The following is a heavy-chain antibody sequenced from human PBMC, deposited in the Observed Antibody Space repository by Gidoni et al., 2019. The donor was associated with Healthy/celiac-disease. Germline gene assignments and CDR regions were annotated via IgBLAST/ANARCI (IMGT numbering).Heavy chain of an antibody. CDR2: ISGSGGST. J-gene: IGHJ4*02. CDR1: GFTFSSYA. Sequence: EVQLLESGGGLVQPGGSLRLSCDTFGFTFSSYAMSWVRQAPGKGLEWVSAISGSGGSTYYADSVKGRFTISRDNSKNTLYLQMNSLRAEDTAVYYCAKALRDGGNVYYFDYWGQGTLVTVSS. V-gene: IGHV3-23*01. D-gene: IGHD2-15*01. CDR3: AKALRDGGNVYYFDY.